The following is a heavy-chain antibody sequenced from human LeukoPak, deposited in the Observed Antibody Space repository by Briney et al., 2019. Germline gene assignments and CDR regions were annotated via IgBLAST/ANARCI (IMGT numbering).Heavy chain of an antibody. V-gene: IGHV3-23*01. CDR1: GFTFSSYA. D-gene: IGHD2-8*01. CDR2: ISGSGGST. CDR3: AKDRSCTNDICHGDFDY. J-gene: IGHJ4*02. Sequence: GGSLRLSCAASGFTFSSYAVSWVRQAPGKGLEWVSSISGSGGSTYSADSVKGRFTISRDNSKNTLYLQMNSLRAEDTALYYCAKDRSCTNDICHGDFDYWGQGTLVTVSS.